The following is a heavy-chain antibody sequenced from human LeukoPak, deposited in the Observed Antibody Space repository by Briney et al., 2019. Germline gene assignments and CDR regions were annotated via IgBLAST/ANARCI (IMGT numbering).Heavy chain of an antibody. V-gene: IGHV1-69*13. Sequence: SVKVSCKASGGTFSSYAISWVRQAPGQGLEWMGGIIPIFGTANYAQKFQGRVTITADESTSTAYMELSSLRSEDTAVYYCARAPALWVNWFDPWGQGTLVTVSS. CDR3: ARAPALWVNWFDP. J-gene: IGHJ5*02. CDR1: GGTFSSYA. CDR2: IIPIFGTA. D-gene: IGHD2/OR15-2a*01.